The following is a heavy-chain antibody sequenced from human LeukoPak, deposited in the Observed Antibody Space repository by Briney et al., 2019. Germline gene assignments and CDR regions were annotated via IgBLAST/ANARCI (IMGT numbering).Heavy chain of an antibody. J-gene: IGHJ4*02. CDR2: ISGRSTYV. CDR1: GFTFSTYM. Sequence: PGGSLRLSCAASGFTFSTYMMNWVRQAPGKGLEWVSSISGRSTYVYYADSVRGRLTISRDNAKNSLYLQMNSLTAEDTAVYYCARAVPGFDYWGQGTLVTVSS. D-gene: IGHD1-14*01. V-gene: IGHV3-21*01. CDR3: ARAVPGFDY.